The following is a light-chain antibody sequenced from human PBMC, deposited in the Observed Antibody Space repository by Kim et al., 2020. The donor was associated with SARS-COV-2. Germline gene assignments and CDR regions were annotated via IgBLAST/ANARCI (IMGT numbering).Light chain of an antibody. Sequence: IQLTQSPSSLSASVGDRVTITCRASQGISSYLAWYQQKPGKAPKFLIYAASTLQSGVPSRFSGSGSGTDFTLTISRLQPDDFATYYCQQLSDYPALTFGGGTKVDIK. J-gene: IGKJ4*01. V-gene: IGKV1-9*01. CDR2: AAS. CDR3: QQLSDYPALT. CDR1: QGISSY.